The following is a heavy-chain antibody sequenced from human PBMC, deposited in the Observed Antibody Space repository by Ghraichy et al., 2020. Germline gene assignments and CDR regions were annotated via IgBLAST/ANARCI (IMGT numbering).Heavy chain of an antibody. V-gene: IGHV3-72*01. CDR1: GFTFSDYY. CDR3: ARENGAKDDY. J-gene: IGHJ4*02. Sequence: GGSLRLSCAASGFTFSDYYMDWVRQAPGKGLEWVGRIKNKANSYITEYAASVKGRFTISRDDSKSSLYLQMNSLKTEDMAIYYCARENGAKDDYWGPGTLVTVSS. CDR2: IKNKANSYIT. D-gene: IGHD4-17*01.